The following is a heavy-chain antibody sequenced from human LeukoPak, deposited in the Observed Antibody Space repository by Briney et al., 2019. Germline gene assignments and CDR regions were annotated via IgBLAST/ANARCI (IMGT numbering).Heavy chain of an antibody. V-gene: IGHV3-30*19. Sequence: GGCLRLSCAASGFSFSRYGMHWVRQAPGKGLEWVAVISYDGSNKYYADSVKGRFTISRDNSKNTLYLQMNSLRAEDTAVYYCARDVRYSSSSPHFDYWGQGTLVTVSS. J-gene: IGHJ4*02. CDR3: ARDVRYSSSSPHFDY. D-gene: IGHD6-6*01. CDR2: ISYDGSNK. CDR1: GFSFSRYG.